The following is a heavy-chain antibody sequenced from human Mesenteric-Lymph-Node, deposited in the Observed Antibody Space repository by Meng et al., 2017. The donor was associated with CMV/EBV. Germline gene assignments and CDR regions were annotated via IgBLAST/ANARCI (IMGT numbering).Heavy chain of an antibody. V-gene: IGHV1-8*01. CDR3: ARALKCNSTSCYTKYYYGLDV. Sequence: YDINWVRQANGQGLEWMGWMNPNSGNTGYEQKFQGRVTMTRNTSISTAYMELSSLRSEDTAVYYCARALKCNSTSCYTKYYYGLDVWGQGTTVTVSS. CDR2: MNPNSGNT. CDR1: YD. J-gene: IGHJ6*02. D-gene: IGHD2-2*02.